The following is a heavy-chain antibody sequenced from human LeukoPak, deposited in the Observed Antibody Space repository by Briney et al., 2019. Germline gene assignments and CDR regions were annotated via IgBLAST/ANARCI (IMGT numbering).Heavy chain of an antibody. V-gene: IGHV3-74*01. J-gene: IGHJ4*02. D-gene: IGHD6-19*01. Sequence: PGGSLRLSCAASGLTFSDYWTHWVRQPPGKGPVWVARFNSDGSWITYADSVKGRFTISRDDAKNTLYLQMNSLRAEDTAVYYCAKAGGSSSGLKSYFEYWGQGTLVTVSS. CDR3: AKAGGSSSGLKSYFEY. CDR1: GLTFSDYW. CDR2: FNSDGSWI.